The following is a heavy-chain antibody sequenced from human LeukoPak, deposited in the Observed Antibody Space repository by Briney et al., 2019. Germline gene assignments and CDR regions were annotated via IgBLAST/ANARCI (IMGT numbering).Heavy chain of an antibody. J-gene: IGHJ4*02. CDR3: AKGTGCYSERY. V-gene: IGHV3-23*01. D-gene: IGHD1-26*01. Sequence: GGSLRLSCAASGFTFSSYAMNWVRQAPGKGLEWVSGISGSGDDTYYADSVKGRFTISRDNSKNTLYLQMNSLRAEDTAVYYCAKGTGCYSERYWGQGTLVTVSS. CDR2: ISGSGDDT. CDR1: GFTFSSYA.